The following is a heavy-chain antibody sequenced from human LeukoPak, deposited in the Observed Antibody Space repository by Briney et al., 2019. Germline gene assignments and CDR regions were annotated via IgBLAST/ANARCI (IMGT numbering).Heavy chain of an antibody. D-gene: IGHD1-7*01. Sequence: GASVKVSCKVSGYTLTELSMHWVRQAPGKGLEWMGGFDPEDGETIYAQKFQGRVTITRDTSASTAYMELTSLRSEDTAVYYCARGPGITGTAPGMDVWGQGTTVTVSS. CDR3: ARGPGITGTAPGMDV. CDR1: GYTLTELS. CDR2: FDPEDGET. V-gene: IGHV1-24*01. J-gene: IGHJ6*02.